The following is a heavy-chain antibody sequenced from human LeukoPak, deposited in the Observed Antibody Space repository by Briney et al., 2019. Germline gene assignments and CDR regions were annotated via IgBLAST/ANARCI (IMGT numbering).Heavy chain of an antibody. V-gene: IGHV1-2*06. CDR3: ARGTFDY. CDR2: INPNSGGT. D-gene: IGHD1-7*01. Sequence: ASVKVSCKASGYTFTSYDINWVRQAPGQGLEWMGRINPNSGGTNYAQRFQGRVTMTRDTSITTVYMELSGLRSDDTAVYYCARGTFDYWGQGTLVTVSS. J-gene: IGHJ4*02. CDR1: GYTFTSYD.